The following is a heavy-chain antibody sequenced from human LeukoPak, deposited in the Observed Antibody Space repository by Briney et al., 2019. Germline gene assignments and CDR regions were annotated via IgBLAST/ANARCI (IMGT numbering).Heavy chain of an antibody. Sequence: SVKVSCKASGGTFSSYAISWVRQAPGQGLEWMGGIIPIFGTANYAQKFQGRVTITADKSTSTAYMELSSLRSEDTAVYYCAKLGGVRGVTYYFDYWGQGTLVTVSS. J-gene: IGHJ4*02. CDR3: AKLGGVRGVTYYFDY. V-gene: IGHV1-69*06. D-gene: IGHD3-10*01. CDR2: IIPIFGTA. CDR1: GGTFSSYA.